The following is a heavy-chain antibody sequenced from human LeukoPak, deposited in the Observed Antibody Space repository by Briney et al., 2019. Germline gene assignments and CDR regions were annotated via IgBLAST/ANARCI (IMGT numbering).Heavy chain of an antibody. V-gene: IGHV4-61*01. Sequence: SETLTLTCTVSGGSVSNSLYYWSWIRQPPGKGLEWIGYIYYNGDTNYNPSLKSRVIISIDTSSNQFSLRLNSMTAADTAVYYCARVLRAASWRSYDYWGQGSLVTVSS. D-gene: IGHD5-18*01. CDR1: GGSVSNSLYY. CDR3: ARVLRAASWRSYDY. J-gene: IGHJ4*02. CDR2: IYYNGDT.